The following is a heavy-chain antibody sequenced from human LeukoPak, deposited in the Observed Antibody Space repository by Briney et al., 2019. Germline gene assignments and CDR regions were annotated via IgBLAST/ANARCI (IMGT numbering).Heavy chain of an antibody. Sequence: GASVKVSCKASGYTFTGYYMHWVRQAPGQGLEWMGWINPNSGGTNYAQKFQGRVTMTRGTSISTAYMELSRLTSDDTAVYYCARAGSSSRWVNDYWGQGTLVTVSS. CDR1: GYTFTGYY. CDR2: INPNSGGT. CDR3: ARAGSSSRWVNDY. J-gene: IGHJ4*02. V-gene: IGHV1-2*02. D-gene: IGHD6-13*01.